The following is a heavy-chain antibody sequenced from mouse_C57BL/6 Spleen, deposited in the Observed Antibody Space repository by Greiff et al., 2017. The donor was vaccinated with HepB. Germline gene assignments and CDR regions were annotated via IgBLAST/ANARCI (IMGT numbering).Heavy chain of an antibody. CDR1: GYTFTSYG. CDR2: IYPRSGNT. V-gene: IGHV1-81*01. CDR3: ARHYYGSSYGAMDY. J-gene: IGHJ4*01. D-gene: IGHD1-1*01. Sequence: VQGVESGAELARPGASVKLSCKASGYTFTSYGISWVKQRTGQGLEWIGEIYPRSGNTYYNEKFKGKATLTADKSSSTAYMELRSLTSEDSAVYFCARHYYGSSYGAMDYWGQGTSVTVSS.